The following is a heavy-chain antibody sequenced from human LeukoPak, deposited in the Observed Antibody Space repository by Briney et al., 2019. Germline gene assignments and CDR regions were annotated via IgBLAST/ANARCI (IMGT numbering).Heavy chain of an antibody. CDR1: GSTFSDHH. V-gene: IGHV3-72*01. D-gene: IGHD5-12*01. Sequence: GGSLRLSCAASGSTFSDHHMDWVRQAPGEGLEWVARIRNKANRYTTEYAASVKGRFTISRDDSENSPFLQMNSLKTEDTAVYYCARDAGNSGYGCDLWGQGTLVTVSS. CDR2: IRNKANRYTT. J-gene: IGHJ5*02. CDR3: ARDAGNSGYGCDL.